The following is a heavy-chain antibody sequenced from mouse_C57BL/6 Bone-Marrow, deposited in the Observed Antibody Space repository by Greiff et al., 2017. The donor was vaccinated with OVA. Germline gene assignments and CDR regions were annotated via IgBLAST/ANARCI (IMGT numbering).Heavy chain of an antibody. J-gene: IGHJ4*01. CDR3: ARRRLKGAMDY. V-gene: IGHV1-81*01. Sequence: VQLQQSGAELARPGASVKLSCKASGYTFTSYGISWVKQRTGQGLEWIGEIYPRSGNTYYNEKFKGKATLTADKSSSTAYMELRSLISEDSAVYFCARRRLKGAMDYWGQGTSVTVSS. CDR1: GYTFTSYG. D-gene: IGHD1-3*01. CDR2: IYPRSGNT.